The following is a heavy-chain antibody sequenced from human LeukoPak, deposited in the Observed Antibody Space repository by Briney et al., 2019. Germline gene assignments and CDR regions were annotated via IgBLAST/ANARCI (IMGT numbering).Heavy chain of an antibody. J-gene: IGHJ4*02. V-gene: IGHV3-30*18. CDR2: ISYDGSNK. CDR1: GFTFSSYG. D-gene: IGHD1/OR15-1a*01. CDR3: AKDRTRYYFDY. Sequence: GRSLRLSCAASGFTFSSYGMHWVRQAPGKGLERVAVISYDGSNKYYADSVKGRSTISRDNSKNTLYLQMNSLRAEDTAVYYCAKDRTRYYFDYWGQGTLVTVSS.